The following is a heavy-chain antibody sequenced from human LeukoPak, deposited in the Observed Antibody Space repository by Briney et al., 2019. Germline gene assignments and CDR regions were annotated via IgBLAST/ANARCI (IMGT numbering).Heavy chain of an antibody. CDR2: IIPIFGTA. Sequence: SMKVSCKASGGTFSSYAISWVRQAPGQGLEWMGGIIPIFGTANYAQKFQGRVTITADKSTSTAYMELSSLRSEDTAVYYCAKSGGYYDSSGYYDHYYYYMDVWGKGTTVTVSS. D-gene: IGHD3-22*01. CDR1: GGTFSSYA. V-gene: IGHV1-69*06. J-gene: IGHJ6*03. CDR3: AKSGGYYDSSGYYDHYYYYMDV.